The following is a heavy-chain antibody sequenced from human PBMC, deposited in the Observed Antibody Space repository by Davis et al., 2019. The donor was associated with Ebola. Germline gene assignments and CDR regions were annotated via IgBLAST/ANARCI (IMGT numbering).Heavy chain of an antibody. D-gene: IGHD2-2*01. CDR2: ISISSRYT. V-gene: IGHV3-11*06. CDR3: ARDCSTTSCQGEGFDY. J-gene: IGHJ4*02. CDR1: GFTFSDFY. Sequence: GESLNISCAASGFTFSDFYMSWIRQAPGKGLEWVSYISISSRYTSYADSVKGRFTLSRDNAKNSLFLQMNSLRAEDTAVYYCARDCSTTSCQGEGFDYWGQGTLVTVSS.